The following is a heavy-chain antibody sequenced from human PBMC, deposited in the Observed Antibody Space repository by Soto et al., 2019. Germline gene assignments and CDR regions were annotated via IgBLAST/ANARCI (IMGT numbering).Heavy chain of an antibody. J-gene: IGHJ4*02. CDR1: GGSISSYY. Sequence: QVQLQESDPGLVKPSETLSLTCTVTGGSISSYYWSWIRQPPGKGLEWIGYIYYSGSTNYNPSLKSRVTISVDTSKNQFSLKLSSVTAADTAVYYCARLIGYYGDYFDYWGQGTLVTVSS. CDR2: IYYSGST. V-gene: IGHV4-59*08. CDR3: ARLIGYYGDYFDY. D-gene: IGHD4-17*01.